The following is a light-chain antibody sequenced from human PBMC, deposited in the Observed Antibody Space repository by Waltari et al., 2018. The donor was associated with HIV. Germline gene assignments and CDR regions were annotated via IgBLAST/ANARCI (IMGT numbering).Light chain of an antibody. V-gene: IGLV2-14*03. CDR2: DVS. CDR3: SSYTSSSALYVV. CDR1: STDVGGYNY. J-gene: IGLJ2*01. Sequence: QSALTQPASVSGSPGQSITISRTGTSTDVGGYNYVPWYQQHPGKAPKLMIYDVSNRPSGVSNRFSGSKSGNTASLTISGLQAEDEADYYCSSYTSSSALYVVFGGGTKLTVL.